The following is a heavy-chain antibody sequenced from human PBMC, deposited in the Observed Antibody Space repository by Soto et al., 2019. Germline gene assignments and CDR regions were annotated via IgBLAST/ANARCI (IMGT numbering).Heavy chain of an antibody. D-gene: IGHD6-13*01. J-gene: IGHJ4*02. CDR2: ISYSGTT. V-gene: IGHV4-31*03. CDR1: GGSIRSGGYF. Sequence: PSETLSLTCTVSGGSIRSGGYFWSWIRQHPGKGLEWIGYISYSGTTYYNPSLESRVTISADTSKNQFSLKLISVTAADTAVYYCARRIAIAGLLDFWGQGTLVTVSS. CDR3: ARRIAIAGLLDF.